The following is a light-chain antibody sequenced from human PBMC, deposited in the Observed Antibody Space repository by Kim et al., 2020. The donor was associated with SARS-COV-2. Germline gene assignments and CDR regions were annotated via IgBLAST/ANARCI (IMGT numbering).Light chain of an antibody. J-gene: IGLJ1*01. Sequence: QLVLTQAPSASASLGASVILTCTLSSAYSTYAIAWHQQQPQKGPRFLMKVNSDGSHTKGDGIPDRFSGSSSGAERYLTISSLQSEDEADYYCQTWATGIHVFGSGTKVTVL. CDR2: VNSDGSH. CDR1: SAYSTYA. CDR3: QTWATGIHV. V-gene: IGLV4-69*01.